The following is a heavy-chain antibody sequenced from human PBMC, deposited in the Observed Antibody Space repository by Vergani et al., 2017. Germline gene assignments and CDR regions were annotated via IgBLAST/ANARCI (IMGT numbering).Heavy chain of an antibody. CDR3: ADVAASSEKDY. J-gene: IGHJ4*02. Sequence: QVQLVQSGAEVKKPGASVKVSCKASGYTFTGYYMHWVRQAPGQGLEWMGWIIPILGIANYAQKFQGRVTITADKSTSTAYMELSSLRSEDTAVYYCADVAASSEKDYWGQGTLVTVSS. V-gene: IGHV1-69*09. CDR1: GYTFTGYY. CDR2: IIPILGIA. D-gene: IGHD2-15*01.